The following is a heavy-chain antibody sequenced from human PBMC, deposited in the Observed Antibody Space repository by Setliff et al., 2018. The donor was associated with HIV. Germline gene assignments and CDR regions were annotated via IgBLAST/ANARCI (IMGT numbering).Heavy chain of an antibody. CDR3: TTWQAGNDY. CDR2: IKSQPDGGTS. D-gene: IGHD6-13*01. J-gene: IGHJ4*02. V-gene: IGHV3-15*01. CDR1: GFTFFNNVW. Sequence: GSLRLSCATSGFTFFNNVWMHWIRQAPGKGLEWIGYIKSQPDGGTSDYAAPVKGRFTISRDDSQSTLYLQMNSLKTEDTAVYYCTTWQAGNDYWGQGTLVTVSS.